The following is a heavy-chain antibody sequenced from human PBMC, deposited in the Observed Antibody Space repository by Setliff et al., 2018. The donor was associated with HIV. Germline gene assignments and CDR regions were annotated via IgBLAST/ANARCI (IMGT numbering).Heavy chain of an antibody. CDR1: GGTFSSYA. J-gene: IGHJ4*02. D-gene: IGHD3-10*01. CDR3: ARDFGGRWTFDY. CDR2: INPSDGTT. Sequence: ASVKVSCKASGGTFSSYAISWVRQAPGQGLEYMGIINPSDGTTDYTQKFQDRVTMTRDTSTTTVYMELSSLTSEDTAIYYCARDFGGRWTFDYWGQGTLVTVSS. V-gene: IGHV1-46*01.